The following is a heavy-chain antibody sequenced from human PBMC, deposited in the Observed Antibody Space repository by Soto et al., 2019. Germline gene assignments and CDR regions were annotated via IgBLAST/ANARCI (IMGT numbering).Heavy chain of an antibody. CDR2: ISLNNGKT. Sequence: ASVKVSCKASGGTFSSYAISWVRQAPGQGLEWMGWISLNNGKTNYAQKLQGRVTMTTDTSTSTAYMELRSLRSDDTAVYYCASGWFGEFVYYFDYWGQGTLVTVSS. D-gene: IGHD3-10*01. CDR1: GGTFSSYA. J-gene: IGHJ4*02. V-gene: IGHV1-18*01. CDR3: ASGWFGEFVYYFDY.